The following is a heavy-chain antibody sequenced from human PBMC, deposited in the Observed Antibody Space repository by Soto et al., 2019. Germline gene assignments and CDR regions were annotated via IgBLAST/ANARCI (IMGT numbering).Heavy chain of an antibody. CDR3: ATSFGSGSRAFDY. Sequence: QVQLVQSGAEVKKPGSSVKVSCKASGDTFNFYTINWVRQAPGLGLEWMGRFNPILSFSNSALKFQGRVTVTADKSTRTAYMLLSSLRSEDTAIYYCATSFGSGSRAFDYWGQGALVTVSS. D-gene: IGHD3-10*01. V-gene: IGHV1-69*02. J-gene: IGHJ4*02. CDR2: FNPILSFS. CDR1: GDTFNFYT.